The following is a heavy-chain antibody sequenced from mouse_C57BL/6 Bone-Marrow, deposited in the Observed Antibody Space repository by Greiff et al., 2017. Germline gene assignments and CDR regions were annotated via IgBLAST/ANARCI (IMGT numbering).Heavy chain of an antibody. CDR3: ARDYGSSYGYFDY. Sequence: EVKLLESGGGLVKPGGSLKLSCAASGFTFSSYAMSWVRQTPEKRLEWVATISDGGSYTYYPDNVKGRITISRDNAKNNLYLQMSHLKSEETAMYYCARDYGSSYGYFDYWGQGTTLTVSS. CDR2: ISDGGSYT. V-gene: IGHV5-4*01. CDR1: GFTFSSYA. D-gene: IGHD1-1*01. J-gene: IGHJ2*01.